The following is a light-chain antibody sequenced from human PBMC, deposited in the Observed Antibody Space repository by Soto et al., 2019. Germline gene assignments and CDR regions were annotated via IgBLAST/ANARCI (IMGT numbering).Light chain of an antibody. J-gene: IGKJ4*01. CDR2: DAS. CDR3: LQRSNWPLT. CDR1: QSVSSY. V-gene: IGKV3-11*01. Sequence: DIVLTQSPAILSLSPGERATLSCRASQSVSSYLTWYQQKPGQAPRLLIYDASKRATGIPARFSGSGSGTDFILTISSLEPEDFAVYYCLQRSNWPLTFGGGTKVEIK.